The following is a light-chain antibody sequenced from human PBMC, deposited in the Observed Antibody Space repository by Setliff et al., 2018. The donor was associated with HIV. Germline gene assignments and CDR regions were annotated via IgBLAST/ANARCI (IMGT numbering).Light chain of an antibody. J-gene: IGLJ1*01. V-gene: IGLV3-25*03. CDR2: KDS. CDR3: RSADSSGTYV. Sequence: SYELTQPPSVPVSPGQTARITCSGDALPKQYAYWYQQKPGQAPVLVIYKDSERPSGIPERFSGSSSGTTVTLTISGVQAEDEADYYCRSADSSGTYVFGTGTKVTVL. CDR1: ALPKQY.